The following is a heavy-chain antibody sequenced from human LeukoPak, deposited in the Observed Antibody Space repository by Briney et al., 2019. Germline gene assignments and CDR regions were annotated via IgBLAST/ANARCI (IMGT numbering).Heavy chain of an antibody. CDR3: ARGRGTLRFLEWLLNDY. Sequence: ASVKVSCKASGYTFTSYDINWVRQATGQGLEWMGWMNPNSGNTGYAQKFQGRVTITRNTSISTAYMELSSLRSEDTAVYYCARGRGTLRFLEWLLNDYWGQGTLVTVSS. CDR1: GYTFTSYD. V-gene: IGHV1-8*03. J-gene: IGHJ4*02. D-gene: IGHD3-3*01. CDR2: MNPNSGNT.